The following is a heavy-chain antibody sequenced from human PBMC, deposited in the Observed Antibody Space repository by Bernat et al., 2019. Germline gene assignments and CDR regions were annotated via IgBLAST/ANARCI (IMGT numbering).Heavy chain of an antibody. D-gene: IGHD4-23*01. Sequence: EVQLVESGGGLVQPGGSLRLSCAASGFTVSSNYMSWVRQAPGKGLEWVSVIYSGGSTYYADSVKGRFTISRDNSKNTLYLQMNSQRAEDTAVYYCARDLGGNSGFDYWGQGTLVTVSS. CDR2: IYSGGST. CDR1: GFTVSSNY. J-gene: IGHJ4*02. CDR3: ARDLGGNSGFDY. V-gene: IGHV3-66*01.